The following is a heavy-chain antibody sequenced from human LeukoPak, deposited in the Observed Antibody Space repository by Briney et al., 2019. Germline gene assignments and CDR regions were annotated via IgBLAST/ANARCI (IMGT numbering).Heavy chain of an antibody. Sequence: PGGSLRLSCEDSGLAFASYALSWVRQAPGKGLEWVSAISGSGATIYYADSVKGRFTISRDNSKDTLSLQMNSLRAEDTAVYYCAKDIAQGYTFGSIEQDYWGQGTLVTVSS. CDR2: ISGSGATI. CDR3: AKDIAQGYTFGSIEQDY. J-gene: IGHJ4*02. V-gene: IGHV3-23*01. D-gene: IGHD5-18*01. CDR1: GLAFASYA.